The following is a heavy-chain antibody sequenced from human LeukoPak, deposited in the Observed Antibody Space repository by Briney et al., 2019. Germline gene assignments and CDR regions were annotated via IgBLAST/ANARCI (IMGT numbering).Heavy chain of an antibody. Sequence: ASVKVSCKASGYPFTTYDINWVRQAPGQGLEWVAWMNPNSGNTGYAQKFQGRVTMTRNTSISTAYMELSSLRSEDTAVYYCARTYSSSWYYFDYWGQGTLVTVSS. J-gene: IGHJ4*02. CDR3: ARTYSSSWYYFDY. D-gene: IGHD6-13*01. CDR2: MNPNSGNT. V-gene: IGHV1-8*01. CDR1: GYPFTTYD.